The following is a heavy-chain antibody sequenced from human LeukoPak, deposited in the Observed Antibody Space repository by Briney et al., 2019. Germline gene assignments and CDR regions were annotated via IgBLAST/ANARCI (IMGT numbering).Heavy chain of an antibody. CDR1: GFTFDDYG. CDR3: AKDTEEVVAHY. D-gene: IGHD2-15*01. J-gene: IGHJ4*02. V-gene: IGHV3-20*04. CDR2: INWNGGST. Sequence: SGGSLRLSCAASGFTFDDYGMSWVRQAPGKGLEWVSGINWNGGSTGYADSVKGRFTISRDNAKNPLYLQMNSLRTEDTALYYCAKDTEEVVAHYWGQGTLVTVSS.